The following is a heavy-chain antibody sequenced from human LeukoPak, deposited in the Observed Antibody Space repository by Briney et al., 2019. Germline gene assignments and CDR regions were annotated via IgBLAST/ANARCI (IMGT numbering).Heavy chain of an antibody. CDR1: GGSISSSNW. Sequence: SETLSLTCAVSGGSISSSNWWSWVRQPPGKGLEWIGEIYHSGSTNYNPSLKSRVTISVDKSKNQFSLKLSSVTAVDTAVYYCASRPTAWTYFDYWGQGTLVTVSS. CDR2: IYHSGST. V-gene: IGHV4-4*02. CDR3: ASRPTAWTYFDY. J-gene: IGHJ4*02. D-gene: IGHD4-17*01.